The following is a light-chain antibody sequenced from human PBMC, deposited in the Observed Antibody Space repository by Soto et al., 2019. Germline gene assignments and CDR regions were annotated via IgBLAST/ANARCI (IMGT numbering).Light chain of an antibody. CDR2: DKS. J-gene: IGKJ4*01. CDR1: QGIGDT. Sequence: EVVMTQSPATLSVSPGEGATLSCRASQGIGDTLAWYQHKPGQTPRLLIYDKSTRATGVPARFSGRRSGTEFTLSIHCLQSEDFAVYYCQRYNNWPLTFGGGTKVESK. V-gene: IGKV3-15*01. CDR3: QRYNNWPLT.